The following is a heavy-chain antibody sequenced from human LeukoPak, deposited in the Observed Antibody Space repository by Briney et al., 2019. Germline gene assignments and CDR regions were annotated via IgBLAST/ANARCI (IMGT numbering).Heavy chain of an antibody. J-gene: IGHJ4*02. V-gene: IGHV3-23*01. CDR2: ISGNSGST. CDR1: GFTFSSYA. Sequence: GGSLRLSCAASGFTFSSYAMTWVRQAPGKGLEWVSVISGNSGSTYYTDPVKGRFTISRDNSKSTLYLQMNSLKTEDTAVYYCTTEGPYSSGPDLNTDFDYWGQGTLVTVS. CDR3: TTEGPYSSGPDLNTDFDY. D-gene: IGHD6-19*01.